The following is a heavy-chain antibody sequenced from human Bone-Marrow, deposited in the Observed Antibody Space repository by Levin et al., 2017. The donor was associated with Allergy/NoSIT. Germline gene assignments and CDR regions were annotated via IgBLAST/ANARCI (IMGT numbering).Heavy chain of an antibody. CDR3: ARDPNTSGFDP. CDR1: GGSVRSDY. CDR2: IYDGGSA. J-gene: IGHJ5*02. D-gene: IGHD2-8*01. V-gene: IGHV4-59*02. Sequence: SETLSLTCSVSGGSVRSDYWNWIRQTPGKGLEWIGYIYDGGSATYNPSLKSRVTISLDTSKNQFSLKLSSVTAADTAIYYCARDPNTSGFDPWGQGTLVTVSS.